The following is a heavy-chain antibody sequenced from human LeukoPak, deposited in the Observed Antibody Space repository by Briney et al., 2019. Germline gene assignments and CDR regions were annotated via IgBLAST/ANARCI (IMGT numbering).Heavy chain of an antibody. V-gene: IGHV3-66*01. J-gene: IGHJ6*02. Sequence: GGSLRLSCAASGFTVSSNYMSWVRQAPGKGLEWVSVIYRGGSTYYADSVKGGFTISRDNSKNTLYLQMNSLRAEDTALYYCARDTTRKYYYDSSGYYSEYYYYGMDVWGQGTTVTVSS. CDR2: IYRGGST. CDR1: GFTVSSNY. D-gene: IGHD3-22*01. CDR3: ARDTTRKYYYDSSGYYSEYYYYGMDV.